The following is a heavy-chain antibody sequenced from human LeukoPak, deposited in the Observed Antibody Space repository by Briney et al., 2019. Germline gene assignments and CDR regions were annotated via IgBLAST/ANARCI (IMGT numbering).Heavy chain of an antibody. J-gene: IGHJ4*02. D-gene: IGHD3-22*01. Sequence: GGSLRLSCAASGFTFSSYSMNWVRQAPGKGLEWVSFISSSSSYIYYADSVKGRFTISRDNAKNSLYLQMNSLRAEDTAVYYCARVDYYDSSGYSFDYWGQGTLVTVPS. V-gene: IGHV3-21*01. CDR1: GFTFSSYS. CDR3: ARVDYYDSSGYSFDY. CDR2: ISSSSSYI.